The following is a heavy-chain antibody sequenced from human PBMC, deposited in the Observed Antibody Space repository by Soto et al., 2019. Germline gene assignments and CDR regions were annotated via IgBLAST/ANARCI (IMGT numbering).Heavy chain of an antibody. V-gene: IGHV3-48*03. D-gene: IGHD3-3*01. CDR3: ARARVDFWKSGMDV. Sequence: SGGSLRLSCAASGFTFSSYERNWFRQAPGKGLEWVSYISSSGSTIYYADSVKGRFTISRDNAKNSLYLQMNSLRAEDTAVYYCARARVDFWKSGMDVWGQGTTVTVSS. CDR2: ISSSGSTI. J-gene: IGHJ6*02. CDR1: GFTFSSYE.